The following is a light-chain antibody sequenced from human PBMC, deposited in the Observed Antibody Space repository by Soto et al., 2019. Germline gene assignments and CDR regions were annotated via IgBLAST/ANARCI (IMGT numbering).Light chain of an antibody. J-gene: IGKJ1*01. Sequence: EIVMTQSPATLSVSPGEGATLSCRASQSVSRNLAWYQQKPGQAPRLLIYAASSRASAIPDRFSGSGSGTDFTLTISRLEPEDFAVYYCHQYGTSPQTFGQGTKVDIK. CDR3: HQYGTSPQT. V-gene: IGKV3-20*01. CDR2: AAS. CDR1: QSVSRN.